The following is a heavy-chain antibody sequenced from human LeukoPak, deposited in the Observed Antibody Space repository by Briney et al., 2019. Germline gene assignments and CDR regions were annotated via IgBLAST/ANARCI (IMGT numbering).Heavy chain of an antibody. V-gene: IGHV3-33*01. CDR2: IWYDGSNK. J-gene: IGHJ4*02. Sequence: PGRSLRLSCAASGFTFSSYGMHWVRQAPGKGLEWVAVIWYDGSNKYYADSVKGRFTISRDNSKNTLYLQMNSLRAEDTAVYYCARGPRSGARPTKYYFDYWGQGTLVTVSS. D-gene: IGHD6-6*01. CDR3: ARGPRSGARPTKYYFDY. CDR1: GFTFSSYG.